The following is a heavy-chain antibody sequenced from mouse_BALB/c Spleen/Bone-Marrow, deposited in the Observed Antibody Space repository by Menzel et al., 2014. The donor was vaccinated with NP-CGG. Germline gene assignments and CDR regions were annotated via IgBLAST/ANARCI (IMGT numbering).Heavy chain of an antibody. J-gene: IGHJ4*01. Sequence: EVNVVESGGGLVQPGGSLKLSCAASGFTFSSYGMSWVRQTSDKRLELVATINSNGGSTYYPDSVKGRFTITRDNAKNTLYQQVSSLKSEDTAMYYCAREDYYYAMDYWGQGTSVTVSS. V-gene: IGHV5-6-3*01. CDR1: GFTFSSYG. CDR2: INSNGGST. CDR3: AREDYYYAMDY.